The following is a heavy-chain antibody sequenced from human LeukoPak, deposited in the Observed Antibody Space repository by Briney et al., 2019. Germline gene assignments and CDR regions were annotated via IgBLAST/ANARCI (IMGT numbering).Heavy chain of an antibody. CDR1: GGTFSSYA. CDR3: ASSGITGVVTMVRGARSNGFMDV. D-gene: IGHD3-10*01. V-gene: IGHV1-69*04. Sequence: SVKVSCKASGGTFSSYAISWVRQAPGQGLEWMGRIIPILGIANYAQKFQGRVTITADKSTSTAYMELSSLRSEDTAVYYCASSGITGVVTMVRGARSNGFMDVWGQGTTVTVSS. CDR2: IIPILGIA. J-gene: IGHJ6*02.